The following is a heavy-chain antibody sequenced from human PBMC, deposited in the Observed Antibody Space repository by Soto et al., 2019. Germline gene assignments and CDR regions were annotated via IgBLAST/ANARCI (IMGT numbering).Heavy chain of an antibody. Sequence: SETLSLTCAVYGGSFSGYYWSWIRQPPGKGLEWIGEINHSGSTNYNPSLKSRVTISVDTSKNQFSLKLSSVTAADTTVYYCARTTSNQRRFDYWGQGTLVTVSS. CDR2: INHSGST. D-gene: IGHD4-4*01. CDR1: GGSFSGYY. J-gene: IGHJ4*02. V-gene: IGHV4-34*01. CDR3: ARTTSNQRRFDY.